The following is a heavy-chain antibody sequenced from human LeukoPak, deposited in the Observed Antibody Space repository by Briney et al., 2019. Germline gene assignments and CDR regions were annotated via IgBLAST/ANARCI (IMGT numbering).Heavy chain of an antibody. V-gene: IGHV6-1*01. Sequence: SQTLSLTCAISGDNVSSKSAAWNGIRQSPSRGLEWLGRTYYRSKWYNDYAVSVKSRITINADTSKNQFSLHLNSVTPEDTAVYYCAKTSTYRGTWHDAFDIWGPGTMVTVSS. CDR1: GDNVSSKSAA. CDR3: AKTSTYRGTWHDAFDI. CDR2: TYYRSKWYN. J-gene: IGHJ3*02. D-gene: IGHD3-16*02.